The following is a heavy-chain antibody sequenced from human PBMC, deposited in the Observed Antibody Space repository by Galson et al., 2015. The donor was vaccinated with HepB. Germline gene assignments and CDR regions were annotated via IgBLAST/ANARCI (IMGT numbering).Heavy chain of an antibody. CDR3: AKDNILWFGETS. CDR1: GFTFSSYA. CDR2: ISGSGGST. J-gene: IGHJ4*02. Sequence: SLRLSCAASGFTFSSYAMSWVRQAPGKGLEWVSAISGSGGSTYYADSVKGRFTISRDNSKNTLYLQMNSLRAEDTAVYYCAKDNILWFGETSWGQGTLVTVSS. V-gene: IGHV3-23*01. D-gene: IGHD3-10*01.